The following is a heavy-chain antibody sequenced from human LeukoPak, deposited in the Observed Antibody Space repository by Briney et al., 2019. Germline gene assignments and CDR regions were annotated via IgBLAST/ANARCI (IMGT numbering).Heavy chain of an antibody. CDR1: GDSINTYY. V-gene: IGHV4-59*01. CDR3: ARVGRGDHTWGSYSFDY. J-gene: IGHJ4*02. CDR2: ISYSGTT. D-gene: IGHD3-16*01. Sequence: SETLSLTCTVSGDSINTYYWSWIRQPPGEALEWIGYISYSGTTTYNPSLKSRVTISIETSKNQFSLKLTSVTAADTAIYYCARVGRGDHTWGSYSFDYWGQGTLVTVSS.